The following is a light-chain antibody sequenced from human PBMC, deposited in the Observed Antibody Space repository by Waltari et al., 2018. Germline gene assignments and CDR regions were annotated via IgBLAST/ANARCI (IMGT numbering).Light chain of an antibody. CDR2: MAS. CDR3: QQYSSFST. CDR1: QSVGTW. J-gene: IGKJ2*01. V-gene: IGKV1-5*03. Sequence: DIQMTQSPSTLSASVGDRVTIACRASQSVGTWLAWYQQKPGKAPKLLIYMASSLESGVHSRFSGSGSETEFTLTISSLQPNDFATYSCQQYSSFSTFGQGTKVDI.